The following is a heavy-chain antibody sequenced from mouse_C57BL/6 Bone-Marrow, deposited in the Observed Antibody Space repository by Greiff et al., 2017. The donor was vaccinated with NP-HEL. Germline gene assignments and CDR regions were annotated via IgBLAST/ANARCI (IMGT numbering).Heavy chain of an antibody. CDR3: ARGPYYGYAMDY. Sequence: QVHVKQSGAELVKPGASVKISCKASGYAFSSYWMNWVKQRPGKGLEWIGQIYPGDGDTNYNGKFKGKATLTADKSSSTAYMQLSSLTSEDSAVYFCARGPYYGYAMDYWGQGTSVTVSS. J-gene: IGHJ4*01. V-gene: IGHV1-80*01. D-gene: IGHD1-1*01. CDR1: GYAFSSYW. CDR2: IYPGDGDT.